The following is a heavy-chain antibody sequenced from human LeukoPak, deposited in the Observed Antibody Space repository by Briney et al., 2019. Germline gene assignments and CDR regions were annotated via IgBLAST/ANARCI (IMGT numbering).Heavy chain of an antibody. Sequence: ASVEVSCKASGYTFTSYAMHWVRQAPGQRLEWMGWINAGNGNTKYSQKFQGRVTITRDTSASTAYMELSSLRSEDTAVYYCARELSSDTAMVYYYGMDVWGQGTTVTVSS. D-gene: IGHD5-18*01. CDR2: INAGNGNT. J-gene: IGHJ6*02. V-gene: IGHV1-3*01. CDR1: GYTFTSYA. CDR3: ARELSSDTAMVYYYGMDV.